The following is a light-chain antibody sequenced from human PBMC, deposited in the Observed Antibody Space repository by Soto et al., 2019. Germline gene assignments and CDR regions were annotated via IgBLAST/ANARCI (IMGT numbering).Light chain of an antibody. V-gene: IGLV2-11*01. CDR3: CSYAGSNTYV. J-gene: IGLJ1*01. CDR1: SSDVGTYNF. CDR2: YVS. Sequence: QSALTQPRSVSGSPGQSVTISCTGTSSDVGTYNFVSWYQQHPGKAPKLMIYYVSDRPSGVPDRVSGSKSGNTASLTISGLQAEDEADYYCCSYAGSNTYVFGTGTQLTVL.